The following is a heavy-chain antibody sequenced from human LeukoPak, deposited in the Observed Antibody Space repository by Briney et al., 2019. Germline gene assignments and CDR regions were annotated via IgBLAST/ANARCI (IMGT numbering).Heavy chain of an antibody. Sequence: AASVKVSCKASGGTFSSYAISWVRQAPGQGLEWMGGIIPIFGTANYAQKFQGRVTITTDESTSTAYMELSSLRSEDTAVYYCARSAYLTNIVVVPAATGGYYYYMDVWGKGTTVTVSS. CDR2: IIPIFGTA. D-gene: IGHD2-2*01. J-gene: IGHJ6*03. CDR3: ARSAYLTNIVVVPAATGGYYYYMDV. V-gene: IGHV1-69*05. CDR1: GGTFSSYA.